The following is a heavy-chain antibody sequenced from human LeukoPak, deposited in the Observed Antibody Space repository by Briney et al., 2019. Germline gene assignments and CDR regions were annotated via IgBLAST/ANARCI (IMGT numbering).Heavy chain of an antibody. Sequence: GSSLRLSYAASGFTFSSYAMHWVRQAPAKGLEYVSAISSNGGSTYYANSVKGRFTISRDNSKNTLYLQMGSLRAEDMAVYYCARSGGDIVVVPAAIDYYMDVWGKGTTVTVSS. CDR3: ARSGGDIVVVPAAIDYYMDV. D-gene: IGHD2-2*01. CDR2: ISSNGGST. J-gene: IGHJ6*03. CDR1: GFTFSSYA. V-gene: IGHV3-64*01.